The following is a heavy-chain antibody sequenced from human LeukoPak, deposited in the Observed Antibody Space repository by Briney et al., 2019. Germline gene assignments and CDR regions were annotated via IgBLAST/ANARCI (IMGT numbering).Heavy chain of an antibody. D-gene: IGHD6-19*01. J-gene: IGHJ4*02. CDR2: IYYSGTS. V-gene: IGHV4-39*07. CDR3: ARAVMVAVAGGRFDY. CDR1: SGSISNGGYY. Sequence: SETLCLTCTVSSGSISNGGYYWVWIRQPPGKGLDRIGRIYYSGTSCYNPSLTSRVTISVDTSKNQFSLKLSSVTAADTAVYYCARAVMVAVAGGRFDYWGQGTLVTVSS.